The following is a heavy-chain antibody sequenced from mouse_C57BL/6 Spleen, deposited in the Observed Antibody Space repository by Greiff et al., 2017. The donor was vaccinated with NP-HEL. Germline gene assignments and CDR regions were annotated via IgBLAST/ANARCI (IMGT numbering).Heavy chain of an antibody. CDR1: GYTFTDHT. CDR2: IYPRDGST. J-gene: IGHJ4*01. CDR3: ARRPYYGSSYLYAMDY. V-gene: IGHV1-78*01. Sequence: QVQLQQSDAELVKPGASVKISCKVSGYTFTDHTIHWMKQRPEQGLEWIGYIYPRDGSTKYNEKFKGKATLTADKSSSTAYMQLNSLTSEDSAVYFCARRPYYGSSYLYAMDYWGQGTSVTVSS. D-gene: IGHD1-1*01.